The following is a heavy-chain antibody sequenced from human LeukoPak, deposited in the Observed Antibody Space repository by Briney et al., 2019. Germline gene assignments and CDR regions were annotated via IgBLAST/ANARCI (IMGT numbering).Heavy chain of an antibody. Sequence: PSQTLSLTCAISGDSVSSNSATWTWIRQSPSRGLEWLGRTYNRSKSYNDYAVSVKGRITINPDTSKNQFSLELSSVTAADTAVYYCARSNDFWSGYWAYWGQGTLVTVSS. V-gene: IGHV6-1*01. CDR2: TYNRSKSYN. CDR1: GDSVSSNSAT. D-gene: IGHD3-3*01. CDR3: ARSNDFWSGYWAY. J-gene: IGHJ4*02.